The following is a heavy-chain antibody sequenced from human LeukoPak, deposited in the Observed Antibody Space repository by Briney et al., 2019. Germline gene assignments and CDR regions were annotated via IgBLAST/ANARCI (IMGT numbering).Heavy chain of an antibody. CDR1: GYTFIVYY. D-gene: IGHD4-17*01. J-gene: IGHJ5*02. CDR2: INPNSGGT. CDR3: ARDGDYGDYYWFDP. Sequence: ASVTVSFTASGYTFIVYYMHWVRQAPGQGLEWMGWINPNSGGTNYAQKFQGRVTMTRDTSISTAYMELSRLRSDDTAVYYCARDGDYGDYYWFDPWGQGTLVTVSS. V-gene: IGHV1-2*02.